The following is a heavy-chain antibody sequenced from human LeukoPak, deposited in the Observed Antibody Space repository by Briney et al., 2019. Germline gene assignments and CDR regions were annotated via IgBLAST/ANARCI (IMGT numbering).Heavy chain of an antibody. Sequence: PGGSLRLSCAASGFIFSDSWMSWVRQAPGKGLEWVANIKQDGSDKYYVDSVKGRFTISRDNAKKSLDLQMNSLRAEDTAVYYCARAWLADYWGQGTLVTVSS. CDR2: IKQDGSDK. V-gene: IGHV3-7*01. CDR1: GFIFSDSW. J-gene: IGHJ4*02. D-gene: IGHD6-19*01. CDR3: ARAWLADY.